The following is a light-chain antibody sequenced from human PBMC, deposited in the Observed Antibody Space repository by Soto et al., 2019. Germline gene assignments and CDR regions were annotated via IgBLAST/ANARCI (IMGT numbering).Light chain of an antibody. J-gene: IGKJ1*01. CDR2: GAS. Sequence: IQMTQSPSSLSASVGDRVTITCRASQGISNELGWYQQRPGKAPRVLIYGASNLQSGVPSRFSGSASGTDFTLTISSLQPEDFATYYCLQDYTYPWTFGQGTKVDIK. CDR1: QGISNE. V-gene: IGKV1-6*01. CDR3: LQDYTYPWT.